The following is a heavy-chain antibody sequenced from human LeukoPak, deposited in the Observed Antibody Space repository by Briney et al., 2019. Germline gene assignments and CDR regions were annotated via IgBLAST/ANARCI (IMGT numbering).Heavy chain of an antibody. Sequence: SETLSLTCTVSGGSISNFYWSWIRQPGGKGLEWIGRIYTSGSTNYNPSLKSRVTISVDKSKNQFSLNLTSVTAADTAVYYCARDGNGSRAFDFWGQGTLVTVSS. D-gene: IGHD2-15*01. V-gene: IGHV4-4*07. CDR2: IYTSGST. CDR1: GGSISNFY. J-gene: IGHJ4*02. CDR3: ARDGNGSRAFDF.